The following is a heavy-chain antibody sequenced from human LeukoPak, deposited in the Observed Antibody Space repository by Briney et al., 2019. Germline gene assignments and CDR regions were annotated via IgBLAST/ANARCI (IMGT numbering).Heavy chain of an antibody. CDR1: GYSINNGYL. Sequence: SETLSLTCAVSGYSINNGYLWAWIRQPPGKTLEWIGSNYHSGNANYNPSLKSRVTISVDTSNNHFSLRLSSVTAADTAVYYCARDPRWLTPDCTSTSCYENYFDPWGQGTLVTVSS. V-gene: IGHV4-38-2*02. J-gene: IGHJ5*02. D-gene: IGHD2-2*01. CDR3: ARDPRWLTPDCTSTSCYENYFDP. CDR2: NYHSGNA.